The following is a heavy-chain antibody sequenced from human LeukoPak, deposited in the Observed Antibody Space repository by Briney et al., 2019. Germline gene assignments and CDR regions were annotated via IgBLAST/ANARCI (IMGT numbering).Heavy chain of an antibody. CDR2: ISSSSSYI. D-gene: IGHD6-19*01. Sequence: GGSLRLSCAASGFTFSSYSMNWVRQAPGKGLEWVSSISSSSSYIYYADSVKGRSTISRDNAKNSLYLQMNSLRAEDTAVYYCARDLIAVAGTNWFDPWGQGTLVTVSS. V-gene: IGHV3-21*01. J-gene: IGHJ5*02. CDR1: GFTFSSYS. CDR3: ARDLIAVAGTNWFDP.